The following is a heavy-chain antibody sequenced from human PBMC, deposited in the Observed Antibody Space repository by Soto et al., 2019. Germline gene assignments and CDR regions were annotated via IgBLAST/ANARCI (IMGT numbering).Heavy chain of an antibody. Sequence: QVQLQESGPGLVKPSQTLSLTCTVSGASVSSGLYFWNWIRQLPGKGLQWLRHVHPNGNIYCIPSPPSRFAMSVDTSNNQVSMQLNSVTVADTAVYYCVRGSDPYKCGFWGQGALVTVSS. CDR1: GASVSSGLYF. CDR3: VRGSDPYKCGF. D-gene: IGHD6-25*01. J-gene: IGHJ4*02. V-gene: IGHV4-31*03. CDR2: VHPNGNI.